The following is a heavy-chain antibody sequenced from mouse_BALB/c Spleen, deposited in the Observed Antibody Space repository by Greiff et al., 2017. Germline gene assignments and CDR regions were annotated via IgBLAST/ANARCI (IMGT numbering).Heavy chain of an antibody. CDR2: ISSGGGST. V-gene: IGHV5-12-1*01. J-gene: IGHJ4*01. Sequence: EVQRVESGGGLVKPGGSLKLSCAASGFAFSSYDMSWVRQTPEKRLEWVAYISSGGGSTYYPDTVKGRFTISRDNAKNTLYLQMSSLKSEDTAMYYCARHPYAMDYWGQGTSVTVSS. CDR1: GFAFSSYD. CDR3: ARHPYAMDY.